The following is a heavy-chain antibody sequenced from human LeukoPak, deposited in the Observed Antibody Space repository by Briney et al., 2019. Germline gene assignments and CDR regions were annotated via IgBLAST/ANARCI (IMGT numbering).Heavy chain of an antibody. V-gene: IGHV3-30*18. CDR2: ISYDGSNK. Sequence: GGSLRLSCAASGFTFSSYGMHWVRQAPGKGLEWVAVISYDGSNKYYADSVKGRFTISRDNSKNTLYLHVNSLRAEDTAVYYCAKDFTVRGPNGMDVWGKGTTVTVSS. CDR3: AKDFTVRGPNGMDV. D-gene: IGHD3-10*01. J-gene: IGHJ6*04. CDR1: GFTFSSYG.